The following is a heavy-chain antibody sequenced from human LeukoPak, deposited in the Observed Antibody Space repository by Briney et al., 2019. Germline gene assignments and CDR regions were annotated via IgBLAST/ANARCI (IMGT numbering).Heavy chain of an antibody. J-gene: IGHJ4*02. CDR1: GFTFSSYA. CDR2: ISGSGDNT. D-gene: IGHD1-26*01. V-gene: IGHV3-23*01. CDR3: AREGGGSYYGFDY. Sequence: GGSLRLSCAASGFTFSSYAMSWVRQVPGKGLEWVSVISGSGDNTYYADSVKGRFTISRDNSKNTLYLQMNSLRAEDTAVYYCAREGGGSYYGFDYWGQGTLVTVSS.